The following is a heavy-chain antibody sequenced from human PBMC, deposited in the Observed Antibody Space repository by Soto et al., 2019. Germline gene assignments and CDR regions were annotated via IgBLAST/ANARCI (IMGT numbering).Heavy chain of an antibody. CDR3: ARGGLGGSYPYFDY. CDR2: IIPIFGTA. D-gene: IGHD1-26*01. Sequence: ASVKVSCKASGGTFSSYAISWVRQAPGQGLEWMGGIIPIFGTAKYAQKFQGRVTITADESTSTAYMELSSLRSDDTAVYYWARGGLGGSYPYFDYWGQGTLVTVSS. V-gene: IGHV1-69*13. J-gene: IGHJ4*02. CDR1: GGTFSSYA.